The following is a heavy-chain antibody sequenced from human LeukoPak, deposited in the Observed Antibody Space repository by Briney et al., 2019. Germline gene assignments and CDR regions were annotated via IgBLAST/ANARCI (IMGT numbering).Heavy chain of an antibody. CDR3: ARGVIWLQSLTFDY. CDR1: GGSISSYY. CDR2: IYYGGST. D-gene: IGHD5-24*01. Sequence: SETLSLTCTVSGGSISSYYWSWIRQPPGKGLEWIGYIYYGGSTNYNPSLKSRVTISVDTSKNQFSLKLSSVTAADTAVYYCARGVIWLQSLTFDYWGQGTLVTVSS. J-gene: IGHJ4*02. V-gene: IGHV4-59*01.